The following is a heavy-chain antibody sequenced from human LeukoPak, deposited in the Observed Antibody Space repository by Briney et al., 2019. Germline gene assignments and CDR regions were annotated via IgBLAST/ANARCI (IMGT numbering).Heavy chain of an antibody. J-gene: IGHJ4*02. CDR3: ARGLQTVVMVGFDY. Sequence: PGGSLRLSCAASGFTFSSYAMSWVRQAPGKGLEWVSSISSSSSYIYYADSVKGRFTISRDNARNSLFLQMNSLRAEDTAVYYCARGLQTVVMVGFDYWGQGTLVTVSS. D-gene: IGHD3-22*01. V-gene: IGHV3-21*01. CDR1: GFTFSSYA. CDR2: ISSSSSYI.